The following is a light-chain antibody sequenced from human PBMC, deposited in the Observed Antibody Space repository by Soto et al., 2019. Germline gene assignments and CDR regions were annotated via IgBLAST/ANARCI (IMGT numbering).Light chain of an antibody. CDR1: QSVSSN. V-gene: IGKV3-15*01. Sequence: EIVMTQSPATLSVSPGERATLSCRASQSVSSNLAWYQQKPGQTPKLLIYVASTRATGIPARFSGSGSGTEFPLTISSLQSEDFAVYYCQHYNVWPLTFGGGTKVEFK. J-gene: IGKJ4*01. CDR2: VAS. CDR3: QHYNVWPLT.